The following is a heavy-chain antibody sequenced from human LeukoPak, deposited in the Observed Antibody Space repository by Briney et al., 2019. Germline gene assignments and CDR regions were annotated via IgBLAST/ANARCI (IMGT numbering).Heavy chain of an antibody. CDR1: GGTFSSYA. V-gene: IGHV1-69*01. CDR2: IIPIFGTA. J-gene: IGHJ4*02. CDR3: ARGGLYYDILTGTFDY. D-gene: IGHD3-9*01. Sequence: SVKVSCKASGGTFSSYAISWVRQAPGQGLEWMGGIIPIFGTANYAQEFQGRVTITADESTSTAYMELSSLRSEDTAVYYCARGGLYYDILTGTFDYWGQGTLVTVSS.